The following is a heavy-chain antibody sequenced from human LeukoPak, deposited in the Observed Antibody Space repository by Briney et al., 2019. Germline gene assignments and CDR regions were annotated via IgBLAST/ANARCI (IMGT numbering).Heavy chain of an antibody. V-gene: IGHV3-23*01. CDR1: GFTFSSYA. J-gene: IGHJ3*02. CDR3: AKDLPDIVVVPAAEGAFDI. Sequence: GGSLRLSCAASGFTFSSYAMSWVRQAPGKGLEWGSAISGSGGSTYYADSVKGRFTISRDNSKTTLYLQMNSLRAEDTAVYYCAKDLPDIVVVPAAEGAFDIWGQGTMVTVSS. CDR2: ISGSGGST. D-gene: IGHD2-2*01.